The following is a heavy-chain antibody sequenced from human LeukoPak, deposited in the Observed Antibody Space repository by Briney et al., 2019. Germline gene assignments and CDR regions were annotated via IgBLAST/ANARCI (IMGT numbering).Heavy chain of an antibody. CDR2: ISSSSSYI. J-gene: IGHJ6*02. V-gene: IGHV3-21*04. CDR1: GGSISSSN. CDR3: ARDTSSSSWYAYYGMDV. Sequence: GTLSLTCAVSGGSISSSNWWSWVRQPPGKGPEWVSSISSSSSYIYYADSVKGRFTISRDNAKNSLYLQMNSLRAEDTAVYYCARDTSSSSWYAYYGMDVWGQGTTVTVSS. D-gene: IGHD6-13*01.